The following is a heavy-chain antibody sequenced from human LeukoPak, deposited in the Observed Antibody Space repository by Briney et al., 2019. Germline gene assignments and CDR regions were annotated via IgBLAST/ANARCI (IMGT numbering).Heavy chain of an antibody. J-gene: IGHJ4*02. CDR2: IYYSGST. Sequence: PSETLSLTCTVSGGSIRSYYWSWIRQPPGKGLEWIGYIYYSGSTNYNPSLKSRVTISVDTSKNQFSLNLSSVTAADTAAYYCARHSILAASGTGVFDYWGQGTLVTVSS. D-gene: IGHD6-13*01. CDR1: GGSIRSYY. CDR3: ARHSILAASGTGVFDY. V-gene: IGHV4-59*08.